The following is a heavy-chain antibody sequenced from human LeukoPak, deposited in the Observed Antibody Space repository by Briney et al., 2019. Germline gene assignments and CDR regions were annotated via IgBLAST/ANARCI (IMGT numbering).Heavy chain of an antibody. V-gene: IGHV3-30*02. D-gene: IGHD5-18*01. CDR1: GFTFSSYW. CDR3: ATLYVDTVP. CDR2: IRFDGTNK. J-gene: IGHJ5*02. Sequence: PGGSLRLSCAASGFTFSSYWMHWVRQAPGKGLEWVSFIRFDGTNKYYADSVKGRFTISRDNSKNTLYLQMNSLRSEDTAVYYCATLYVDTVPWGQGTLVTVSS.